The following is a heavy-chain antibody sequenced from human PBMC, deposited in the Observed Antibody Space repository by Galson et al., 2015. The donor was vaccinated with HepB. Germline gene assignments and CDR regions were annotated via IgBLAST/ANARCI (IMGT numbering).Heavy chain of an antibody. CDR3: ARGPPTTGYGSGSYGLSDNWFDP. D-gene: IGHD3-10*01. J-gene: IGHJ5*02. V-gene: IGHV3-66*01. Sequence: SLRLSCAASGFTVSSNYMSWVRQAPGEGLEWVSVIYSGGSTYYADSVKGRFTISRDNSKNTLYLQMNSLRAEVTAVYYCARGPPTTGYGSGSYGLSDNWFDPWGQGTLVTVSS. CDR2: IYSGGST. CDR1: GFTVSSNY.